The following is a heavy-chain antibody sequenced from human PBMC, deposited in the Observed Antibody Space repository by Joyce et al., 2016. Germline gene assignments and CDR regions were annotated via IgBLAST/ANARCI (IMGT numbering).Heavy chain of an antibody. V-gene: IGHV3-23*01. D-gene: IGHD3-22*01. Sequence: EVHLLESGGGLVQPGGSLSLSCAASGLTLSSCSLSWVRQAPGKGLEWVWTIDDRGGSTDDADSVMGRFTISRDNSKNTVYLQMNSLRAEDTALYYCAIDYDTSVYYYWYFDLWGRGTLVTVSS. J-gene: IGHJ2*01. CDR2: IDDRGGST. CDR1: GLTLSSCS. CDR3: AIDYDTSVYYYWYFDL.